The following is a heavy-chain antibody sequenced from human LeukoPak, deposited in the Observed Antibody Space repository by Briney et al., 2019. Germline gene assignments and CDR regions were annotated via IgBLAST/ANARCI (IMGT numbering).Heavy chain of an antibody. CDR3: TTDYHYSSGSYSPVPFDY. Sequence: GGSLRLSCAASGFTFSNAWMSWVRQAPGKGLEWVGRIKSKTDGGTTDYAAPVKGRFTISRDDSKNTLYLQMNSLKTEDTAVYYCTTDYHYSSGSYSPVPFDYWGQGTLVTVSS. J-gene: IGHJ4*02. V-gene: IGHV3-15*01. D-gene: IGHD3-10*01. CDR1: GFTFSNAW. CDR2: IKSKTDGGTT.